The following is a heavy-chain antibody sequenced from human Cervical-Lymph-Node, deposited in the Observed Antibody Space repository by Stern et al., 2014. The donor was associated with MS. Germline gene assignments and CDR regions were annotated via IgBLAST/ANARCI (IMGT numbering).Heavy chain of an antibody. V-gene: IGHV1-2*04. CDR2: INPNTGVT. CDR3: ARGYPFFDN. D-gene: IGHD2-15*01. CDR1: GYTFTGFF. Sequence: QVQLVQSGAEVKKPGASVKVSCTASGYTFTGFFLHWVRQAPGQGLEWVGWINPNTGVTKSAQKFQGWVTLTRDTSINTVYMELNRLKSDDTVVFYCARGYPFFDNWGQGTLVTVSS. J-gene: IGHJ4*02.